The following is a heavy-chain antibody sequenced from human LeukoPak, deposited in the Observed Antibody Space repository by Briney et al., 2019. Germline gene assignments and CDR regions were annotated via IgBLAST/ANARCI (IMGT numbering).Heavy chain of an antibody. J-gene: IGHJ3*02. CDR2: FDPEDGET. D-gene: IGHD1-26*01. Sequence: ASVKVSCKVSGYTLTELSMHWVRQAPGKGLEWMGGFDPEDGETIYAQKFQGRVTMTEDTSTDTAYMELSSLRSEDTAVYYCATTLGVGAATAFDIWGQGTMVTVSS. V-gene: IGHV1-24*01. CDR3: ATTLGVGAATAFDI. CDR1: GYTLTELS.